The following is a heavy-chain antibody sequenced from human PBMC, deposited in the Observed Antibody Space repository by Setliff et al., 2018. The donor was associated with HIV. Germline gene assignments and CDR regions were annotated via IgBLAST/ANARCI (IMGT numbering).Heavy chain of an antibody. CDR2: IYWSGLT. Sequence: SETLSLTCTVSGGSISSSSYYWGWVRQPPGKGLEWIGSIYWSGLTFYNPSLKSRVTISVDTSKNQFSLKLTSVTASDTAVYYCARAAAGNTGPFDLWGQGSPVTVSS. CDR3: ARAAAGNTGPFDL. V-gene: IGHV4-39*01. J-gene: IGHJ4*02. D-gene: IGHD4-17*01. CDR1: GGSISSSSYY.